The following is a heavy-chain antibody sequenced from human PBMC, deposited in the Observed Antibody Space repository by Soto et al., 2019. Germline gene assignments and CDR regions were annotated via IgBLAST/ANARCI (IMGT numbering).Heavy chain of an antibody. CDR2: ISAYNGNT. Sequence: QVQLVQSGAEVKKPGASVKVSCKASGYTFTNYAFSWVRQAPGQGLEWMGWISAYNGNTNYPQKLQRRVTMTTDTSTSTAYMELRSLSSDDTAVYYCARDLAAAGPFDCWGQGTLVTVSS. CDR1: GYTFTNYA. D-gene: IGHD6-13*01. CDR3: ARDLAAAGPFDC. J-gene: IGHJ4*02. V-gene: IGHV1-18*01.